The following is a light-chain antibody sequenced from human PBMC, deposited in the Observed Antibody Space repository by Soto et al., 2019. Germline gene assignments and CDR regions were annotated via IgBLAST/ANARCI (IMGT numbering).Light chain of an antibody. CDR2: GAC. CDR1: QSVSTNY. J-gene: IGKJ1*01. CDR3: QQYGSSPPT. Sequence: EIVLTQSPGTLSLSPGERATLSCRASQSVSTNYLAWYQRKTGQAPRLLIYGACSRATDIPNRFSGSGSGTDFTLTITRLKAEDFAVYYCQQYGSSPPTFGQGTKVEIK. V-gene: IGKV3-20*01.